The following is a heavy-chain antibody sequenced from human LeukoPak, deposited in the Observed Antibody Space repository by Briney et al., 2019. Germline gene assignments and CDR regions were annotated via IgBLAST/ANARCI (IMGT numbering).Heavy chain of an antibody. CDR3: ARGGYCSSTSCSSRETYWYFDL. J-gene: IGHJ2*01. Sequence: PSETLSLTCTVSGGSISSYYWSWIRQPPGKGLEWIGYIYYSGSTNYNPSLKSRVTISVDTSKNQFSLKLSSVTAADTAVYYCARGGYCSSTSCSSRETYWYFDLGGRGTLVTVSS. V-gene: IGHV4-59*01. CDR2: IYYSGST. CDR1: GGSISSYY. D-gene: IGHD2-2*03.